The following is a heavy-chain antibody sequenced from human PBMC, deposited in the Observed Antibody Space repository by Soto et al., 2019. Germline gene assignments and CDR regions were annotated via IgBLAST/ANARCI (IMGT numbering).Heavy chain of an antibody. D-gene: IGHD5-12*01. CDR1: GYTFFTYD. Sequence: QVHLVQSGVEVKTPGASVKVSCQASGYTFFTYDISWVRQAPGQGLEWMGWISTYRGDTKYAQKFQGRVTMTTDTSTTTAYLDLRSLRSDDTAVYYCARHHGPTTSENWFDPWGQGTLVTVSS. CDR3: ARHHGPTTSENWFDP. V-gene: IGHV1-18*01. J-gene: IGHJ5*02. CDR2: ISTYRGDT.